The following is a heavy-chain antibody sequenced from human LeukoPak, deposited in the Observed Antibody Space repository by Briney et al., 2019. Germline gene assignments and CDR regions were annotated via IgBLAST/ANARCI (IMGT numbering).Heavy chain of an antibody. V-gene: IGHV4-59*08. CDR3: ARHPPDFSVRCFHS. CDR2: VYYSGRP. Sequence: PSETLSHTCSVSGGSISSYYWSWIRQSPGKGLEWIGYVYYSGRPSYNPSLKTRVTISTDTSKNQSSLKLRSVTAADTAVYYCARHPPDFSVRCFHSWGQGTLVSVSS. J-gene: IGHJ5*01. D-gene: IGHD2/OR15-2a*01. CDR1: GGSISSYY.